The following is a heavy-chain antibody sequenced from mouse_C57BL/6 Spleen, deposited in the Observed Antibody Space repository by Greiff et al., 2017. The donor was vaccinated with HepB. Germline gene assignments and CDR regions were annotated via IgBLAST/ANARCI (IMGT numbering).Heavy chain of an antibody. J-gene: IGHJ3*01. CDR1: GYTFTNYW. CDR2: IYPGGGYT. CDR3: ARKGVYYSNPAWFAY. D-gene: IGHD2-5*01. Sequence: VQLKQSGAELVRPGTSVKMSCKASGYTFTNYWIGWAKQRPGHGLEWIGDIYPGGGYTNYNEKFKGKATLTADKSSSTAYMQFSSLTSEDSAIYYCARKGVYYSNPAWFAYWGQGTLVTVSA. V-gene: IGHV1-63*01.